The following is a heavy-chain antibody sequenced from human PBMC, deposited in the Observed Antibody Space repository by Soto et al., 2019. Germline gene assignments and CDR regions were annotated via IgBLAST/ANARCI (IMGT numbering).Heavy chain of an antibody. D-gene: IGHD6-19*01. Sequence: WGSLGLSCASSGVTFYVYSMVWVRQAPGKGLEYVSAINTNGVNTFYAKSVKGRFTISRDNSKNTMYLQMGSLRAEDMAVYYCARGRVEDSSGWATYFDYWGQGTLVTVSS. J-gene: IGHJ4*02. V-gene: IGHV3-64*01. CDR1: GVTFYVYS. CDR2: INTNGVNT. CDR3: ARGRVEDSSGWATYFDY.